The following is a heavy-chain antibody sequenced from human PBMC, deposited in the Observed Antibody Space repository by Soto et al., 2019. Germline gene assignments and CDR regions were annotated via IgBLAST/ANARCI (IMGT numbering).Heavy chain of an antibody. CDR2: IIPIFGTA. J-gene: IGHJ5*02. Sequence: QVQLVQSGAEVKKPGSSVKVSCKASGGTFSSYAISWVRQAPGQGLEWMGGIIPIFGTANYAQKFQGRVTITADKSTSTAYMELSSLRSEDTAVYYCASLTSAEVATSPGDWFDPWGQGTLVTVSS. CDR1: GGTFSSYA. CDR3: ASLTSAEVATSPGDWFDP. V-gene: IGHV1-69*06. D-gene: IGHD5-12*01.